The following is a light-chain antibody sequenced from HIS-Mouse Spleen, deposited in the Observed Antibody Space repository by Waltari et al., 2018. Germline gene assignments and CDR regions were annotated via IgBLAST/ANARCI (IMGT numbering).Light chain of an antibody. Sequence: QSALTQPASVSGSPGQSITISCTGTSRDVGGYNDVSWYQQHPGKAPKLMIYEVSNRPSGVSNRFSGSKSGNTASLTISGLQAEDEADYYCSSYTSSSTVVFGGGTKLTVL. CDR3: SSYTSSSTVV. V-gene: IGLV2-14*01. CDR1: SRDVGGYND. J-gene: IGLJ2*01. CDR2: EVS.